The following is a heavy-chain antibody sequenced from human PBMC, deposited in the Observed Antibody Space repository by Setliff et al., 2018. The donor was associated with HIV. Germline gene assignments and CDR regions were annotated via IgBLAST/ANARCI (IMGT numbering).Heavy chain of an antibody. CDR2: IIPIYGTV. CDR3: ATSPRGTYYDILTGLPRGYFDP. J-gene: IGHJ5*02. V-gene: IGHV1-69*13. Sequence: SVKVSCKASGGTFSRLAISWVRQAPGQGLEWVGGIIPIYGTVNYAQKFQGRVTITADESTTTAYMELSSLRSEDTAVYYCATSPRGTYYDILTGLPRGYFDPWGQGTQVTVSS. D-gene: IGHD3-9*01. CDR1: GGTFSRLA.